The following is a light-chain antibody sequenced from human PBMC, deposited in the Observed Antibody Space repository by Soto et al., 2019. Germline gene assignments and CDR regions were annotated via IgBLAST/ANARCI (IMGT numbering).Light chain of an antibody. CDR2: LGS. Sequence: DIVMTQSPLSLPVTPGETASISCRSSQSLLHSNGYNYLDWYLQKPGQSPQLRIYLGSNLAAGVPDRFGGSGSGTDFALKISRVEAEDVGVYYCMQALQTPWTFGQGTKVEIK. V-gene: IGKV2-28*01. CDR1: QSLLHSNGYNY. CDR3: MQALQTPWT. J-gene: IGKJ1*01.